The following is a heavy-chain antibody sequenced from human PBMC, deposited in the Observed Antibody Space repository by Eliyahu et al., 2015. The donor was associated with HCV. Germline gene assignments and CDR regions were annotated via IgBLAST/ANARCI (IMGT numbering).Heavy chain of an antibody. D-gene: IGHD4-17*01. CDR3: RNYGDYDFGAEFDY. CDR2: ISGSGGST. Sequence: EVQLVESGGGLVQPGGSLRLSCAASGFTFRSYAMSWVRQAPGKGLEWVSAISGSGGSTYYADSVKGRFTISRDNSKNTLYLQMNSLRAEDTAVYYCRNYGDYDFGAEFDYWGQGTLVTVSS. CDR1: GFTFRSYA. J-gene: IGHJ4*02. V-gene: IGHV3-23*04.